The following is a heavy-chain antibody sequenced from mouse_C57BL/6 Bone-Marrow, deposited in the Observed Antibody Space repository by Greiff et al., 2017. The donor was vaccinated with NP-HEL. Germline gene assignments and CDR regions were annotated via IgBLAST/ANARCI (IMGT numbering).Heavy chain of an antibody. J-gene: IGHJ4*01. CDR3: AREYYYGSRYYYAMDY. CDR2: ISSGSSTI. CDR1: GFTFSDYG. D-gene: IGHD1-1*01. Sequence: EVKLMESGGGLVKPGGSRKLSCAASGFTFSDYGMPWVRRAPEKGLEWVAYISSGSSTIYYADTVKGRFTISRDNAKNTLFLQMTSLRSEDTAMYYCAREYYYGSRYYYAMDYWGQGTSVTVSS. V-gene: IGHV5-17*01.